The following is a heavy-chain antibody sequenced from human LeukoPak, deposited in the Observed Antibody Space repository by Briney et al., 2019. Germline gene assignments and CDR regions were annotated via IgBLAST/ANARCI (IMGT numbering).Heavy chain of an antibody. CDR3: SRGLMVRGIGYYFDY. D-gene: IGHD3-10*01. Sequence: SETMSLTCAVYGGSFSGYYWSWLRQPPGKGLAWIGEINHSGSTNYNPSLKSRVTISVDTSTNQFSLTLSSVTGADTAVYYYSRGLMVRGIGYYFDYWGQGTLVTVSS. CDR1: GGSFSGYY. V-gene: IGHV4-34*01. CDR2: INHSGST. J-gene: IGHJ4*02.